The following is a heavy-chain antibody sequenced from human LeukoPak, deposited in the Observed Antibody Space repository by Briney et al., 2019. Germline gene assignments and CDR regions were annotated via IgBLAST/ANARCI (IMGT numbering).Heavy chain of an antibody. Sequence: GGSLRLSCGGSGFTFSSYAMSWVRQAPGKGLEWVSAISGSGTDTFYANSVKGRFTISRDNPKNTLYLQMNSLRAEDTAVYYCAKGGGSRCYSPPDYWGQGTLVTVSS. D-gene: IGHD2-15*01. CDR1: GFTFSSYA. CDR2: ISGSGTDT. V-gene: IGHV3-23*01. J-gene: IGHJ4*02. CDR3: AKGGGSRCYSPPDY.